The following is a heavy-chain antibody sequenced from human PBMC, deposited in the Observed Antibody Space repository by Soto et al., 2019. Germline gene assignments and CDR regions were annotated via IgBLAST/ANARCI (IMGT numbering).Heavy chain of an antibody. V-gene: IGHV4-30-4*01. CDR2: IYYSGST. D-gene: IGHD6-13*01. J-gene: IGHJ4*02. Sequence: PSETLSLTCTVSGGSISSGDYYWSWIRQPPGKGLEWIGYIYYSGSTYYNPSLKSRVTISVDTSKNQFSLKLSSVTAADTVVYYCARTYSSSWSPFDYWGQGTQVTVSS. CDR1: GGSISSGDYY. CDR3: ARTYSSSWSPFDY.